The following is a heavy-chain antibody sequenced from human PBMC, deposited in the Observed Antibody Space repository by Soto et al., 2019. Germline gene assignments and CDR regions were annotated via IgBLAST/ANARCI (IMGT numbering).Heavy chain of an antibody. CDR2: ISSSGNTI. D-gene: IGHD4-17*01. Sequence: EVQLVESGGGSVQPGGSLRLSCAASGFTFSNYKMNWVRQAPGKGLEWVSYISSSGNTIHYADSVKGRFTISRDNATKSLYLQMNSLRAEDTAVYYCARDEYGGAYDYWGQGTLVTVSS. CDR3: ARDEYGGAYDY. CDR1: GFTFSNYK. V-gene: IGHV3-48*03. J-gene: IGHJ4*02.